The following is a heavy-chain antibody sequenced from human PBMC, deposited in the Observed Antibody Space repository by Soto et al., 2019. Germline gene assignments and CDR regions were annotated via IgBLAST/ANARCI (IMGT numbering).Heavy chain of an antibody. CDR3: GGKNYHSSGYFDY. Sequence: SETLSLTCTVSGGFISSYYWSWIRQPPGKGLECIGYMYYSGSTYYNPSLKSRVTISVDTSKNQFSLKLTSVTAADTAVYYCGGKNYHSSGYFDYWGQGTLVTVSS. CDR1: GGFISSYY. V-gene: IGHV4-59*01. J-gene: IGHJ4*02. CDR2: MYYSGST. D-gene: IGHD3-22*01.